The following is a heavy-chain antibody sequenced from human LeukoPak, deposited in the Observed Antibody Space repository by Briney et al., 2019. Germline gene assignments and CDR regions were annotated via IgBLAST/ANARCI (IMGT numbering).Heavy chain of an antibody. Sequence: SETLSPTCTVSGGSISYGGYYWSWIRQHPGKGLEWIVYVSYSGSTYYNSSLESRLIISVDTSKNQFSLKLSSVTAADTAVYYCARAPRGYSGYDFSYWFDHWGQGTLVTVSS. V-gene: IGHV4-31*03. D-gene: IGHD5-12*01. CDR1: GGSISYGGYY. J-gene: IGHJ5*02. CDR2: VSYSGST. CDR3: ARAPRGYSGYDFSYWFDH.